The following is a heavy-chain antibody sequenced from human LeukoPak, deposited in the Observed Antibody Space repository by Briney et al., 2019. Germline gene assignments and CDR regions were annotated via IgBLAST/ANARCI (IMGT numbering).Heavy chain of an antibody. CDR3: ATAGGDGSRMGFDP. J-gene: IGHJ5*02. V-gene: IGHV3-74*01. CDR1: GFTFSRYW. Sequence: PGGSLRLSCADSGFTFSRYWMHWVRQTPGKGLVWVSCISADGSVTRYADSVMGRFTISRVNTKSTLYLQMHSLRAEDTAVYYCATAGGDGSRMGFDPWGQGTLVTVSS. CDR2: ISADGSVT. D-gene: IGHD2-15*01.